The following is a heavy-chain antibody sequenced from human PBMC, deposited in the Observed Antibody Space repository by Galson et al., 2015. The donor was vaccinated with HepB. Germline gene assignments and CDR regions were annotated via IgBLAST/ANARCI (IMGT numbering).Heavy chain of an antibody. Sequence: SVKVSCKASGDTFKKFGISWVRQAPGQGLEWMGGIIPSAGTTDYAQSFEGRVTMTADESTSTVYMELSSLRPDDTAVYYCATGGITMMGGVVVGWFDPWGQGTLVSVSS. J-gene: IGHJ5*02. D-gene: IGHD3-10*01. CDR3: ATGGITMMGGVVVGWFDP. CDR1: GDTFKKFG. CDR2: IIPSAGTT. V-gene: IGHV1-69*13.